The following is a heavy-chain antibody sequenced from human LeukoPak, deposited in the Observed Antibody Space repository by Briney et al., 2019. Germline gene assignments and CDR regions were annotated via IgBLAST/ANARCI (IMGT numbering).Heavy chain of an antibody. J-gene: IGHJ4*02. CDR1: GGSISSSSYY. CDR2: IYYSGNT. CDR3: ARHPPYDSSGYYGVLDY. Sequence: SETLSLTCTVSGGSISSSSYYWGWIRQPPGKGLEWIGSIYYSGNTYYNPPLKSRVTISVDTSKNQFSLELSSVTAADTAVYYCARHPPYDSSGYYGVLDYWGQGTLVTVSS. D-gene: IGHD3-22*01. V-gene: IGHV4-39*07.